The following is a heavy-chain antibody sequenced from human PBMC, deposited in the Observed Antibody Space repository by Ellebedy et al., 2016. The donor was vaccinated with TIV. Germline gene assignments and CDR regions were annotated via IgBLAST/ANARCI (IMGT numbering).Heavy chain of an antibody. D-gene: IGHD3-22*01. CDR1: GGSMKNYY. V-gene: IGHV4-59*01. J-gene: IGHJ4*02. Sequence: MPSETLSLTCTVSGGSMKNYYWTWSRQPPGKGLEWLGQIFYSGSTNYNPSLKSRVTISGDTSKNQFSLRLSSVTAADTAVYYCAKTLISMKVVVITPYFDNWGQGTLVTVSS. CDR3: AKTLISMKVVVITPYFDN. CDR2: IFYSGST.